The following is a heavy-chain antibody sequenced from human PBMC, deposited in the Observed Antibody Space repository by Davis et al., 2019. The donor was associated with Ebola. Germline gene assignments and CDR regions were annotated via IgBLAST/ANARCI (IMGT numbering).Heavy chain of an antibody. CDR1: GYTFTSYA. CDR2: INAGNGNT. J-gene: IGHJ4*02. Sequence: AASVKVSCKASGYTFTSYAMHWVRQAPGQRLEWMGWINAGNGNTKYSQKFQGRVTITADESTSTAYMELSSLRSEDTAVYYCARTPPTGIDNYSDYWGQGTLVTVSS. CDR3: ARTPPTGIDNYSDY. V-gene: IGHV1-3*01. D-gene: IGHD1-1*01.